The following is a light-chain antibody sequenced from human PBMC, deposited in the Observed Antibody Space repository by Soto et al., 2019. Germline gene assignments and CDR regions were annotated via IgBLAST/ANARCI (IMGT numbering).Light chain of an antibody. J-gene: IGLJ1*01. Sequence: QSALTQPASVSGSPGQSITISCTGTSSDIGDYDYVSWYQHLPGKAPKLLIFDVTHRPSGVSDRFSGSKSGNTASLTISGVRPEDEADYYCFSYTSSGTYVFGTGTKLTVL. CDR3: FSYTSSGTYV. V-gene: IGLV2-14*01. CDR1: SSDIGDYDY. CDR2: DVT.